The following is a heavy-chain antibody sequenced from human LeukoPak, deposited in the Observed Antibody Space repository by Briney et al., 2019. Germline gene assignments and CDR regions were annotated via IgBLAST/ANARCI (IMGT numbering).Heavy chain of an antibody. V-gene: IGHV3-48*04. Sequence: GGSLRLSCAASGFTFSSYSMNWVRQAPGKGLEWVSYISSSSSTIYYADSVKGRFTISRDNAKNSLYLQMNSLRAEDTAVYYCARGGPYCSSTSCYSPNWFDPWGQGTLVTVSS. CDR2: ISSSSSTI. D-gene: IGHD2-2*01. J-gene: IGHJ5*02. CDR3: ARGGPYCSSTSCYSPNWFDP. CDR1: GFTFSSYS.